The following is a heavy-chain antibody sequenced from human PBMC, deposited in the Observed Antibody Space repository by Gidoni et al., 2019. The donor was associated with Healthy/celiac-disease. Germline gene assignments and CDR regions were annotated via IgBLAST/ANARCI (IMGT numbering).Heavy chain of an antibody. CDR2: ISYDGSNK. CDR3: AKESGPYDSSGYPTFQH. CDR1: GFTFSSYG. Sequence: GGVIQPGRSLRLSCAASGFTFSSYGMHWVRQAPGKGLEWVAVISYDGSNKYYADSVKGRFTISRDNSKNTLYLQMNSLRAEDTAVYYCAKESGPYDSSGYPTFQHWGQGTLVTVSS. J-gene: IGHJ1*01. D-gene: IGHD3-22*01. V-gene: IGHV3-30*18.